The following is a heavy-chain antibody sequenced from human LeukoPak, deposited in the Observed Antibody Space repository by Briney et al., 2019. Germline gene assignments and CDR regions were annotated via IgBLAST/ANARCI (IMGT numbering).Heavy chain of an antibody. V-gene: IGHV4-61*02. J-gene: IGHJ6*03. Sequence: SETLSLTCTVSGGSISSGSYYWSWIRQPAGKGLEWIGRIYTSGSTNYNPSLKSRVTISVDTSKNQFSLKLSSVTAADTAVYYCARLDSYYYYYYMDVWGKGTTVTISS. CDR2: IYTSGST. CDR3: ARLDSYYYYYYMDV. CDR1: GGSISSGSYY. D-gene: IGHD3/OR15-3a*01.